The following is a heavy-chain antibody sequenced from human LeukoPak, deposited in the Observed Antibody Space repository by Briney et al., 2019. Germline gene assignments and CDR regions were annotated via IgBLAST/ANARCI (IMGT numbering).Heavy chain of an antibody. CDR1: GGSISSYY. J-gene: IGHJ4*02. V-gene: IGHV4-59*01. Sequence: SETLSLTCSVSGGSISSYYWSWIRQPPGKGLEWIGYIFYSGRTSYNPSLKSRVTLSVDTSKNQFSLKLSSVTAADTAVYYCARTRFLAYFDYWGQGTLVTVSS. D-gene: IGHD3-10*01. CDR3: ARTRFLAYFDY. CDR2: IFYSGRT.